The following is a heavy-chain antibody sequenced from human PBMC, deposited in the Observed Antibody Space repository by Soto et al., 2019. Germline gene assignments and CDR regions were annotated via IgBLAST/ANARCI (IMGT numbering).Heavy chain of an antibody. Sequence: GASVKVSCKASGYTFTSYDINWVRQATGQGLEWMVWMNPNSGNTGYAQKFQGRVAMTRNTSISTAYMELSSLRSEDTAVYYCARVRYCSGGSCFPVYYYYMDVWGKGTTVTVSS. D-gene: IGHD2-15*01. V-gene: IGHV1-8*01. CDR1: GYTFTSYD. CDR3: ARVRYCSGGSCFPVYYYYMDV. CDR2: MNPNSGNT. J-gene: IGHJ6*03.